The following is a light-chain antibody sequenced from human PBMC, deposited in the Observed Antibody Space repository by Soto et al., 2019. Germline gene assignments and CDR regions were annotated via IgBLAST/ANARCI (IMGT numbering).Light chain of an antibody. CDR2: DAS. J-gene: IGKJ5*01. V-gene: IGKV3-15*01. CDR3: QQYNNWPPIT. Sequence: EIVMTQSPSTLSVSPGERATLSCRASQSVRSKLAWYQQKPGQAPRLLIYDASTRATGIPARFSGSGSGTEFTLTISSLQSEDFAVYYCQQYNNWPPITFGQGTRLEIK. CDR1: QSVRSK.